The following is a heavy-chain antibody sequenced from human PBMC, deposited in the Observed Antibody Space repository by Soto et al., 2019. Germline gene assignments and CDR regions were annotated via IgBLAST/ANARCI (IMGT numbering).Heavy chain of an antibody. D-gene: IGHD2-21*02. CDR1: GFTFSSYW. V-gene: IGHV3-7*01. Sequence: GGSLRLSCAASGFTFSSYWMSWVRQAPGKGLEWVANIKQDGSEKYYVDSVEGRFTISGDNAKNSLYLQMNSLRAEDTAVYYCAREQNLAYCGGDCNYYYYYGMDVWGQGTTVTVSS. CDR2: IKQDGSEK. CDR3: AREQNLAYCGGDCNYYYYYGMDV. J-gene: IGHJ6*02.